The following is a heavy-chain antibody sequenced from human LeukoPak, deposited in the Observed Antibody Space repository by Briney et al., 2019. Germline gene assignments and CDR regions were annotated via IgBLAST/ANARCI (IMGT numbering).Heavy chain of an antibody. CDR2: ISSSGSTI. Sequence: PGGSLRLSCAASGFTFSDYYMSWIRQAPGKGPEWVSYISSSGSTIYYADSVKGRFTISRDNSKNTLYLQMNSLRAEDTAVYYCAKSKVDTAMVPDYWGQGTLVTVSS. D-gene: IGHD5-18*01. CDR1: GFTFSDYY. J-gene: IGHJ4*02. CDR3: AKSKVDTAMVPDY. V-gene: IGHV3-11*04.